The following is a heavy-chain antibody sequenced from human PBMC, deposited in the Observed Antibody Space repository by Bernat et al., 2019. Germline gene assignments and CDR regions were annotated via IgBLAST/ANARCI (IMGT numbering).Heavy chain of an antibody. D-gene: IGHD4-11*01. CDR3: ARPSMTSVPDY. Sequence: QVQLQESGPGLVKPSETLSLTCTVSGGSISSSSYYWGWIRQPPGKGLEWIGSIYYSGSTYYNPSLKSRVTISVDTSKNQFSLRLSSVTAADTAVYYCARPSMTSVPDYWGQGTLVTVSS. V-gene: IGHV4-39*01. CDR1: GGSISSSSYY. J-gene: IGHJ4*02. CDR2: IYYSGST.